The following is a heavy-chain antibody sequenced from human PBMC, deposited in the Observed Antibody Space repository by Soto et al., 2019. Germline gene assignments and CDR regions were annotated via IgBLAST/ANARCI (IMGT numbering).Heavy chain of an antibody. Sequence: GGSLRLSCAASGFTFSSYSMNWVRQAPGKGLEWVSSISGSGSYIYYADSVKGRFTISRDNDKNSLYLQMNTLRAEDTAVYYCARDRGDYYDSSESWGQGTLVTGSS. CDR1: GFTFSSYS. D-gene: IGHD3-22*01. CDR3: ARDRGDYYDSSES. J-gene: IGHJ5*02. V-gene: IGHV3-21*01. CDR2: ISGSGSYI.